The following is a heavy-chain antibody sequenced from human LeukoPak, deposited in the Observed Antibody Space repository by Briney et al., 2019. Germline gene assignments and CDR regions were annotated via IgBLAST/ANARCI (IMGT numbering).Heavy chain of an antibody. Sequence: SVKVSCKASGGTFSSYAISWVRQAPGQGLKWMGRIIPIFGTANYAQKFQGRVTITTDESTSTAYMELSSLRSEDTAVYYCARDLYTAMVSWGAFDIWGQGTMVTVSS. CDR2: IIPIFGTA. V-gene: IGHV1-69*05. CDR1: GGTFSSYA. CDR3: ARDLYTAMVSWGAFDI. D-gene: IGHD5-18*01. J-gene: IGHJ3*02.